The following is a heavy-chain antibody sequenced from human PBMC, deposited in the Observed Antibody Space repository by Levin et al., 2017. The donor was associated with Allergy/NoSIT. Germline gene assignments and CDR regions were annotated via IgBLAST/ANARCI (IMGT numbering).Heavy chain of an antibody. Sequence: GGSLRLSCAASGFTFHEYAIHWVRQPPGKGLEWVSGVSWNSDTIDYADSVKGRFTISRDNAKNSVYLQMNSLRPEDTALYYCASATALGSYYNPVGYWGQGTLVTVSS. J-gene: IGHJ4*02. V-gene: IGHV3-9*01. CDR3: ASATALGSYYNPVGY. CDR1: GFTFHEYA. CDR2: VSWNSDTI. D-gene: IGHD3-10*01.